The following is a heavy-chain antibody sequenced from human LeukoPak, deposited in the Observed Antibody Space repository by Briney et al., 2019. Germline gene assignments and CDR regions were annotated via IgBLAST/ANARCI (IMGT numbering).Heavy chain of an antibody. CDR1: GFTFSSYA. Sequence: GGSLRLSCAASGFTFSSYAMHWVRQAPGKGLEWVAVISYDGSNKYYADSVKGRFTISRDNSKNTLYLQMNSLRAEDTAVYYYAKPYSGSYYGFDYWGQGTLVTVSS. CDR2: ISYDGSNK. J-gene: IGHJ4*02. D-gene: IGHD1-26*01. V-gene: IGHV3-30-3*02. CDR3: AKPYSGSYYGFDY.